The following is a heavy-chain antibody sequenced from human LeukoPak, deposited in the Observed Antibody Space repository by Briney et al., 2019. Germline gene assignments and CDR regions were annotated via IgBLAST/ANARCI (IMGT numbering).Heavy chain of an antibody. Sequence: GGSLRLSCAASGFTFSSYAMHWVRQAPGKGLEWVAVISYDGSNKYYADSVKGRFTISRDNSKNTLYLQMNSLRAEDTAVYYCAELGITMIGGVWGKGTTVTISP. CDR1: GFTFSSYA. V-gene: IGHV3-30*04. CDR2: ISYDGSNK. D-gene: IGHD3-10*02. CDR3: AELGITMIGGV. J-gene: IGHJ6*04.